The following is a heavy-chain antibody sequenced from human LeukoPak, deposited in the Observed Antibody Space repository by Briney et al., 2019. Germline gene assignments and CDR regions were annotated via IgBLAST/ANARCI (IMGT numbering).Heavy chain of an antibody. V-gene: IGHV3-53*01. CDR3: ARHQQGGYGDAFDI. J-gene: IGHJ3*02. D-gene: IGHD5-18*01. CDR2: IYSGGST. CDR1: GFSVSNNY. Sequence: GGSLRLSCAASGFSVSNNYMAWVRQAPGKGLEWVSFIYSGGSTYYADSVKGRFTISRDNSKNTLYLQMNSLRAEDTAVYYCARHQQGGYGDAFDIWGQGTMVTVSS.